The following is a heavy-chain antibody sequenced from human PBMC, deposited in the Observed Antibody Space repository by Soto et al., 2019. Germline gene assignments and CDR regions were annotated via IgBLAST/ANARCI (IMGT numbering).Heavy chain of an antibody. V-gene: IGHV4-34*01. J-gene: IGHJ6*02. CDR2: INHSGST. CDR1: GGSFSGYY. CDR3: ARIGAIQRYYYYGMDV. Sequence: QVQLQQWGAGLLKPSETLSLTCAVYGGSFSGYYWSWIRQPPGKGLEWIGEINHSGSTNYNPSLKSRVTISVDTSKNQFSLKLSSVTAADTAVYYCARIGAIQRYYYYGMDVWGQGTTVTVSS. D-gene: IGHD1-26*01.